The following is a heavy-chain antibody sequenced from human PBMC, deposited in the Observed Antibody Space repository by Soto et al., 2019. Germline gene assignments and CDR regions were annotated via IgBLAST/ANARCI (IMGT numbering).Heavy chain of an antibody. D-gene: IGHD3-10*01. J-gene: IGHJ5*02. Sequence: GASVKVSCKTSGYSFTGYYMHWVRQAPGQGLEWMGWINPNSGYTNYAQKFQGRVTMTRDTSISTAHMELSRLRYDDTAVYYCVRVSDLDYGTSNCFDPWGQGTLVTVSS. CDR2: INPNSGYT. V-gene: IGHV1-2*02. CDR1: GYSFTGYY. CDR3: VRVSDLDYGTSNCFDP.